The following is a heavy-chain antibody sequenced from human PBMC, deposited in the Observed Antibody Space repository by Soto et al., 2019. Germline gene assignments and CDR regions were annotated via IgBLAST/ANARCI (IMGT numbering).Heavy chain of an antibody. Sequence: EVQLVQSGAEVKKPGESLRISCKGSGYSFTSYWISWVRQMPGKGLEWMGRIDPSDSYTNYSPSFQGHVTISADKSXXXXXXXXXXXXXXXXXXXXXXXXXXXDYWGQGTLVTVSS. CDR3: XXXXXXDY. J-gene: IGHJ4*02. CDR2: IDPSDSYT. CDR1: GYSFTSYW. V-gene: IGHV5-10-1*01.